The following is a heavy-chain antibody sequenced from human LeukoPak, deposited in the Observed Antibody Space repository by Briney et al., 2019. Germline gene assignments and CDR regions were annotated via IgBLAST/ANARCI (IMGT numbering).Heavy chain of an antibody. CDR1: GYTFTDYY. CDR3: AREIVL. Sequence: SVKVSCKASGYTFTDYYMHWVRQAPGQGLEWMGWTNPKSGGTKHAQKFQGRVNMTRDTSISTAYMELSRLRSDDTAVYYCAREIVLWGQGTLVTVSS. V-gene: IGHV1-2*02. CDR2: TNPKSGGT. D-gene: IGHD2-8*01. J-gene: IGHJ4*02.